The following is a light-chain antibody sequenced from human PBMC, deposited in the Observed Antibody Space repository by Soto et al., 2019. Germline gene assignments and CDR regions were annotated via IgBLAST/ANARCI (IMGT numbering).Light chain of an antibody. J-gene: IGKJ2*01. CDR2: GAS. CDR3: QQYATSPHT. Sequence: EIVLTQSPVTLSLSPGESATLSCRASQSVSSSQVAWYQQKPGQAPRLLIYGASSRATGIPDRFSGVVSETDFTLTITRLEPEDFAVYYCQQYATSPHTFGQGTKLEIK. V-gene: IGKV3-20*01. CDR1: QSVSSSQ.